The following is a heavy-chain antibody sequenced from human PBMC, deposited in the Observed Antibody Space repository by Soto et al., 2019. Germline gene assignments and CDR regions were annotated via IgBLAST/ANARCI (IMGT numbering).Heavy chain of an antibody. J-gene: IGHJ6*01. CDR1: GFTFTSSA. V-gene: IGHV1-58*01. D-gene: IGHD2-2*01. CDR2: IVVGSGNT. Sequence: WASVKVSCKASGFTFTSSAVQWVRQARGQRLEWIGWIVVGSGNTNYAQKFQERVTITRDMSTSTAYMELSSLRSEDTAVYYCAADYMPRGYYYYGMDVWGQGTTVTV. CDR3: AADYMPRGYYYYGMDV.